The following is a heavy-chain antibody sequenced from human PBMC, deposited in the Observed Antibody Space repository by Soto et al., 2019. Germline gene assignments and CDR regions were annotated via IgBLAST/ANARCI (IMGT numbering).Heavy chain of an antibody. J-gene: IGHJ4*02. CDR1: GGTFISRIYS. CDR3: ARGDWNYSFDY. CDR2: IYHSGST. V-gene: IGHV4-30-2*01. D-gene: IGHD1-7*01. Sequence: SETLSLTSTVSGGTFISRIYSRGRIRQPPGKGLEWIGYIYHSGSTYYNPSLQSRVTISVDRSRNQFSLNLSSVTTADTAVYYCARGDWNYSFDYWGQGTLVTVSS.